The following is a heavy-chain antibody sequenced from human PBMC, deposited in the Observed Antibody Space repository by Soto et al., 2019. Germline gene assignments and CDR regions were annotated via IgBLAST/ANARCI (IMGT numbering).Heavy chain of an antibody. Sequence: SVKGSCKASGGTFSSYVISWVRQAPGQGLEWMGGIIPIFGTANYAQKFQGRVTITADESTSTAYMELSSLRSEDTAVYYCARDNYYDSSGRKNAFDIWGQGTMVTVSS. CDR3: ARDNYYDSSGRKNAFDI. CDR1: GGTFSSYV. CDR2: IIPIFGTA. J-gene: IGHJ3*02. V-gene: IGHV1-69*13. D-gene: IGHD3-22*01.